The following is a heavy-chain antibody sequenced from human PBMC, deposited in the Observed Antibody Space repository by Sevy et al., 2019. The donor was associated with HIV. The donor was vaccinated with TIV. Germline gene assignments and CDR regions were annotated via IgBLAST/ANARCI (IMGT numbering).Heavy chain of an antibody. V-gene: IGHV3-30*18. Sequence: GGSLRLSCAASGFIFSTYGIHWVRQAPGKVLEWVAVMSYDGSEKYYADSVRGRFTISRDNSKNTLYLQMSSLRVEDTAIYYCAKMQGGSYNYYGMDVWGQGTTVTVSS. CDR3: AKMQGGSYNYYGMDV. J-gene: IGHJ6*02. CDR1: GFIFSTYG. CDR2: MSYDGSEK. D-gene: IGHD1-26*01.